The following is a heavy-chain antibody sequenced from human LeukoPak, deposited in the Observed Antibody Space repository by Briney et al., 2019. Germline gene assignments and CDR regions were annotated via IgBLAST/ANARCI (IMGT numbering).Heavy chain of an antibody. J-gene: IGHJ3*02. V-gene: IGHV4-34*01. CDR1: GGSISSYY. Sequence: SETLSLTCTVSGGSISSYYWSWIRQPAGKGLEWIGEINHSGSTNYNPSLKSRVTISVDTSKNQFSLKLSSVTAADTAVYYCARAVMAAYAFDIWGQGTMVTVSS. D-gene: IGHD3-16*01. CDR2: INHSGST. CDR3: ARAVMAAYAFDI.